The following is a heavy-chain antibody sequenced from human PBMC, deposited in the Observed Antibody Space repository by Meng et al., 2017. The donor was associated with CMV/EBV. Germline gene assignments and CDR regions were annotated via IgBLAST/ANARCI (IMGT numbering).Heavy chain of an antibody. D-gene: IGHD6-19*01. CDR2: INSDGSST. CDR3: ARTGGWYSFDC. CDR1: GFTFSSYW. Sequence: GESLKISCAASGFTFSSYWMHWVRQAPGKGLVWVSRINSDGSSTSYADSVKGRFTISRDNAKNTLYLQMNSLRAEDTAVYYCARTGGWYSFDCWGQGTLVTVSS. V-gene: IGHV3-74*01. J-gene: IGHJ4*02.